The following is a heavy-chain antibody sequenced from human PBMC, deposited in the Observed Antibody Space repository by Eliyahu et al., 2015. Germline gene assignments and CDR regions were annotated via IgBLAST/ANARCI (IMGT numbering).Heavy chain of an antibody. CDR2: IFYSGNT. CDR3: ARSTAGRNWFDP. D-gene: IGHD3-10*01. CDR1: GGSIXSNNHF. Sequence: QLQLQESGPGLVKPSETLSLTCSVXGGSIXSNNHFWGWIRXPPGKGLEWIGIIFYSGNTYYSPSLRSRVAISVXTSNNQFSLKLSSVTATDTAVYYCARSTAGRNWFDPWGQGTLVTVSS. V-gene: IGHV4-39*01. J-gene: IGHJ5*02.